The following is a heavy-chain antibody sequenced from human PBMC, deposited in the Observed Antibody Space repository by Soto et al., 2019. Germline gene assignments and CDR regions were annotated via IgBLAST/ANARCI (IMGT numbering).Heavy chain of an antibody. CDR2: MSYDGSNK. V-gene: IGHV3-30-3*01. CDR3: AREGGAY. D-gene: IGHD3-16*01. J-gene: IGHJ4*02. CDR1: GFTFSSYA. Sequence: QVQLVESGGGVVQPGRSLRLSCADSGFTFSSYAMHWVRRAPGKGLEWMAVMSYDGSNKYYADSVKGRFTISRDNSKNSLYLQMNSLRPEDTALYYCAREGGAYWGQGTLVNVSS.